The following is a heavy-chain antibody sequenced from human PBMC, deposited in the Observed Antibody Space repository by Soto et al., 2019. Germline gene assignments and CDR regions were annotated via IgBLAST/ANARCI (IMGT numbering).Heavy chain of an antibody. D-gene: IGHD3-3*01. CDR1: GYTFTSYG. CDR3: ARRFLEWTPYYFDY. CDR2: ISAYNGNT. V-gene: IGHV1-18*01. J-gene: IGHJ4*02. Sequence: GASVKVSCKASGYTFTSYGISWVRQAPGQGLEWMGWISAYNGNTNYAQKLQGRVTMTTDTSTSAAYMELRSLRSDDTAVYYCARRFLEWTPYYFDYWGQGTLVTVSS.